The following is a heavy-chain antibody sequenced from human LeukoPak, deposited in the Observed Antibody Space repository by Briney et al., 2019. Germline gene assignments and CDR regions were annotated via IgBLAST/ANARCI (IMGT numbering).Heavy chain of an antibody. CDR1: GGSISSGSYY. D-gene: IGHD6-19*01. CDR2: IYTTGNT. J-gene: IGHJ5*02. Sequence: SQTLSLTCTVSGGSISSGSYYWSWIRQPAGKGLEWIGRIYTTGNTDYNPSLKSRVTISVDTSKNQFSLRLSSVTAADMAVYYCARDLSDSLSSGFWFDPWGQGTLVTVSS. CDR3: ARDLSDSLSSGFWFDP. V-gene: IGHV4-61*02.